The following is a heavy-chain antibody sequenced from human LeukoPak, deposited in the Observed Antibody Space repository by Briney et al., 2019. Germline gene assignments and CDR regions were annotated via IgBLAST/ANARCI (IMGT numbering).Heavy chain of an antibody. CDR3: ARQISRSGRFNYFFDY. D-gene: IGHD3-10*01. CDR1: GGSFSGYY. J-gene: IGHJ4*02. CDR2: INHWGST. V-gene: IGHV4-34*01. Sequence: SETLSLTCAVYGGSFSGYYWSWIRQPPGKGLEWIGEINHWGSTNYNPSLKSRVTISVDTSKNQFSLKLSSVTAADTAVYSCARQISRSGRFNYFFDYWGQGTLVTVSS.